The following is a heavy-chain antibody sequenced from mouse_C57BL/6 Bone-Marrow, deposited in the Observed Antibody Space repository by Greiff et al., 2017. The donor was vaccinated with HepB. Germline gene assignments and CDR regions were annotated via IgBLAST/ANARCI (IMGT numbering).Heavy chain of an antibody. V-gene: IGHV1-81*01. Sequence: VQLQQSGAELARPGASVKLSCKASGYTFTSYGISWVKQRTGQGLEWIGEIYPRSGNTYYNEKFKGKATLTADKSSSTAYMELRSLTSEDSAVYFCARRRTIPSYWYFDVWGTGTTVTVSS. D-gene: IGHD1-1*02. CDR1: GYTFTSYG. CDR2: IYPRSGNT. CDR3: ARRRTIPSYWYFDV. J-gene: IGHJ1*03.